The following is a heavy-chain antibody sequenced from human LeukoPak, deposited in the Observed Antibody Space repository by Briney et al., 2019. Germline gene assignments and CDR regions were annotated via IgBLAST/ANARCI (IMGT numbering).Heavy chain of an antibody. Sequence: PSETLSLTCTVSGGSISSGGYYWSWIRQHPGKGLEWIGYIYYSGSTYYNPSLKSRVTISVDTSKNQFSLKLSSVTAADTAVYYCARAWPAEALFDYWGQGTLVTVSS. CDR2: IYYSGST. CDR3: ARAWPAEALFDY. V-gene: IGHV4-31*03. J-gene: IGHJ4*02. D-gene: IGHD2-2*01. CDR1: GGSISSGGYY.